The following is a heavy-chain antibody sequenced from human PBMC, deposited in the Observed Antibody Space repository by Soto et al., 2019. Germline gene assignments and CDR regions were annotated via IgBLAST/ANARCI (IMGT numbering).Heavy chain of an antibody. J-gene: IGHJ4*02. Sequence: SETLSLTCTVSGGSISSSSYYWGWIRQPPGKGLEWIGSIYYSGSTYYNPSLKSRVTISVDTSKNQFSLKLSSVTAADTAVYYCARGSLMVRGNNFDYWGQGTLVTVSS. D-gene: IGHD3-10*01. V-gene: IGHV4-39*01. CDR3: ARGSLMVRGNNFDY. CDR2: IYYSGST. CDR1: GGSISSSSYY.